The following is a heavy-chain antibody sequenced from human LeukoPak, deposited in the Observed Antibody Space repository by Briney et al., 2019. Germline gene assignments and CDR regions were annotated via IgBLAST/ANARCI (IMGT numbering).Heavy chain of an antibody. D-gene: IGHD2-2*01. CDR1: GCSINSNDYN. Sequence: PSQTLSLTCTVSGCSINSNDYNWSWIRQPPGGGLEWVGYIYYSGSAYYNPSLKSRLTISVDTSKNQFSLRLTSVTAADTAVYYCAREVVVLPAARLGWYFDLWGRGTLVTVST. CDR3: AREVVVLPAARLGWYFDL. J-gene: IGHJ2*01. V-gene: IGHV4-30-4*01. CDR2: IYYSGSA.